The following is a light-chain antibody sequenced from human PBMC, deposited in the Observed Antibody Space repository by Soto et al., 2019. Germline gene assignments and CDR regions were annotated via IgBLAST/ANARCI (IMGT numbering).Light chain of an antibody. V-gene: IGKV1D-16*01. CDR3: QQYNTYPLT. CDR2: AAS. CDR1: QDVNKW. Sequence: EIQMTQSPPSLSASVGDRVTITCRASQDVNKWLAWYQQKPEKAPKSLIYAASSLRGGVPSRFSGSGSGTEFTLTISSLQPEDVGTYYCQQYNTYPLTFGGGTKVEI. J-gene: IGKJ4*01.